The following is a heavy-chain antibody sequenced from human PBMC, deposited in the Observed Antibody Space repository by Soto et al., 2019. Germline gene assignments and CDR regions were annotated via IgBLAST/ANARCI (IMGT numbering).Heavy chain of an antibody. CDR1: GYTFINFD. D-gene: IGHD6-13*01. V-gene: IGHV1-8*02. Sequence: ASVKVSCKASGYTFINFDISWVRQAAGQGLEWLGWMNPGSGQTGYASKFQGRVAMTRDASTGTSHLELSSLTSDDTAVYYCARMASAGTLNWFDPWGQGTLVTVSP. J-gene: IGHJ5*02. CDR3: ARMASAGTLNWFDP. CDR2: MNPGSGQT.